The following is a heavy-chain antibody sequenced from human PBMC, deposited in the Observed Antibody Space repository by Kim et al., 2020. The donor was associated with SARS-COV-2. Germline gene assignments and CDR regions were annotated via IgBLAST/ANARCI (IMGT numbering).Heavy chain of an antibody. V-gene: IGHV3-23*01. J-gene: IGHJ5*02. CDR1: GFTFSSYA. D-gene: IGHD1-1*01. CDR3: AKEPREGLYNLPNWFDP. Sequence: GGSLRLSCAASGFTFSSYAMSWVRQAPGKGLEWVSAISGSGGSTYYADSVKGRFTISRDNSKNTLYLQMNSLRAEDTAVYYCAKEPREGLYNLPNWFDPWGQGTLVTVSS. CDR2: ISGSGGST.